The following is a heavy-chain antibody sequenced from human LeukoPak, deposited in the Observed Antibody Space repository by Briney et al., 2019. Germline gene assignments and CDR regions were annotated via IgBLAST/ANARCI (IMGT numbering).Heavy chain of an antibody. V-gene: IGHV4-59*01. J-gene: IGHJ5*02. CDR3: ARVRSGSYYWFDP. CDR1: GGSINNYY. Sequence: SETLSLTCTVSGGSINNYYWSWIRQPPGKGLEWIGYIYYSGSTNYNPSLKSRVTISVDTSKNQFSLKLSSVTAADTAVYYCARVRSGSYYWFDPWGQGTLVTVSS. CDR2: IYYSGST. D-gene: IGHD1-26*01.